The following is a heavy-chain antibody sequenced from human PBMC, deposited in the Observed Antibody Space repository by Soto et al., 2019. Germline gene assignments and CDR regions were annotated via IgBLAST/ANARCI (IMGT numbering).Heavy chain of an antibody. CDR3: ARQRLDTRWFDP. D-gene: IGHD2-2*01. Sequence: GESLKISCKGSGYSFTSYWIGWVRQMPGKGLERMGIIYPGDSDTRYSPSFQGQVTISADKSITTTYLQWSSLKASDTAMYYCARQRLDTRWFDPWGQGTLVTVSS. J-gene: IGHJ5*02. CDR2: IYPGDSDT. V-gene: IGHV5-51*01. CDR1: GYSFTSYW.